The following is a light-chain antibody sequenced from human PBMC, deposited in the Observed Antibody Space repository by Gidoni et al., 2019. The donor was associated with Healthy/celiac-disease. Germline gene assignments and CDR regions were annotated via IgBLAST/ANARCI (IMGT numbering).Light chain of an antibody. CDR2: DVS. V-gene: IGLV2-14*03. CDR3: SSYTSSSTLYV. Sequence: SALTQPASVSGSPGKSIPISCTGTSSDVGGYNYLSWYQQHPGKAPKLMIYDVSNRPSGVSNRFSGSKSGNTASLTISGLQAEDEADYYCSSYTSSSTLYVFGTGTKVTVL. J-gene: IGLJ1*01. CDR1: SSDVGGYNY.